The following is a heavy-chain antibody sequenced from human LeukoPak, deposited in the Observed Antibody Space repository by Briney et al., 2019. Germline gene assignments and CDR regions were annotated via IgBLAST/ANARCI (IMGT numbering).Heavy chain of an antibody. CDR3: ARPGRSLLYYYMDV. CDR2: LSYTGSA. CDR1: GGSILSTSFS. V-gene: IGHV4-39*01. J-gene: IGHJ6*03. Sequence: SETLSLTCTVSGGSILSTSFSWGWIRQSPGKGLEWIGALSYTGSAYSNPSLKSHVTISVDTSKNQVSLTMSPVTAADTAIYFCARPGRSLLYYYMDVWGKGTTVTVSS.